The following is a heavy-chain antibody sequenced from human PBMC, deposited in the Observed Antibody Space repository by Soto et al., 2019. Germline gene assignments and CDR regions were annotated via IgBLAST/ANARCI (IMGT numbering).Heavy chain of an antibody. Sequence: LRLSCAASGFTFISYAMSWVRHAPGKGLEWVSAISGSGGSTYYADSVKGRFTISRDNSKNTLYLQMNSLRAEDTAVYYCAKGTGAASHRHIDYWGQGTLVTVS. CDR2: ISGSGGST. CDR3: AKGTGAASHRHIDY. V-gene: IGHV3-23*01. J-gene: IGHJ4*02. CDR1: GFTFISYA. D-gene: IGHD6-6*01.